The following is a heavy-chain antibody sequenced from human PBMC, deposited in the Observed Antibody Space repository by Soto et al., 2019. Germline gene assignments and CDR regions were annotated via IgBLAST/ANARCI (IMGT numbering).Heavy chain of an antibody. V-gene: IGHV3-7*03. CDR3: ARDRAYSRFDY. CDR1: GFSFSSAW. Sequence: SGGSLRLSCAVSGFSFSSAWMTWIRQAPGKGLERVAIMNEDGSERYYVDSVKGRFTISRDNAKNALFLQMNSLRVEDTAVYFCARDRAYSRFDYWRQGSLVTVSS. D-gene: IGHD4-4*01. CDR2: MNEDGSER. J-gene: IGHJ4*02.